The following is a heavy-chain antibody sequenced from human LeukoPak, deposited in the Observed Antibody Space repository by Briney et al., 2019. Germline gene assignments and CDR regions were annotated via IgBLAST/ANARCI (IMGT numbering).Heavy chain of an antibody. J-gene: IGHJ6*03. V-gene: IGHV4-61*02. CDR2: IYTSGST. D-gene: IGHD4-17*01. CDR1: GGSISSGSYY. CDR3: ASSPPGDYGLGVGLYYYYYMDA. Sequence: PSETLSLTCTVSGGSISSGSYYWSWIRQPAGKGLEWIGRIYTSGSTNYNPSLKSRVTISVDTSKNQFSLKLSSVTAADTAVYYCASSPPGDYGLGVGLYYYYYMDAWGQGTKVTGSS.